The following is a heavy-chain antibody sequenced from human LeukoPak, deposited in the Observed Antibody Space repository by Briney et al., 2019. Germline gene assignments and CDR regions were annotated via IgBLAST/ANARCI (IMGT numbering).Heavy chain of an antibody. CDR3: ASTTMVRGVIFPTDFDY. Sequence: SETLSLTCTVSGGSISSSSSYWGWIRQPPGKGLEWIGRIYYSGSTYYNPSLKSRVTISVDTSKNQFSLKLSSVTAADTAVYYCASTTMVRGVIFPTDFDYWGQGTLVTVSS. CDR1: GGSISSSSSY. J-gene: IGHJ4*02. V-gene: IGHV4-39*01. CDR2: IYYSGST. D-gene: IGHD3-10*01.